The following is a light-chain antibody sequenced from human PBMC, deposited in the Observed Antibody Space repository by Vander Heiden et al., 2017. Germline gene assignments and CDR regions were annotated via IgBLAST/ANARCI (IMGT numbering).Light chain of an antibody. CDR1: QSLLHTNGHNY. V-gene: IGKV2-28*01. J-gene: IGKJ2*01. CDR3: MQALETPYT. Sequence: DIVMTQSPLSLPVTPGELACISCRSGQSLLHTNGHNYLEWFLQKPGQSPQVLIYLGSNRASGVPDRFSGSGSGTDFTLKISIVEAEDVGVYYCMQALETPYTFGQGTKLEIK. CDR2: LGS.